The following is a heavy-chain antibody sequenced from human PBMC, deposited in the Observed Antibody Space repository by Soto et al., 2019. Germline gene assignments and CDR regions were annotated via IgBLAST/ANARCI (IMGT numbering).Heavy chain of an antibody. CDR3: TRASAYCGRTNCYPFDC. Sequence: QVQLEESGPGLVKPSQTLSLTCSVSGASINTDDYYLTWIRQSPGKGLAWLGHIQYRGSTFYSPSLKSRLTMSWDAYRSQFSMRLTSVTAADTAVYYCTRASAYCGRTNCYPFDCWGQGILVTVSA. J-gene: IGHJ4*02. V-gene: IGHV4-30-4*01. D-gene: IGHD2-2*01. CDR2: IQYRGST. CDR1: GASINTDDYY.